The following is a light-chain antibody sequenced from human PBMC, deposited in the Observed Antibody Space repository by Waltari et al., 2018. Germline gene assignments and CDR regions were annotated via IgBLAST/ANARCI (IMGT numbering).Light chain of an antibody. CDR3: QELNIFPLT. J-gene: IGKJ4*01. CDR1: QAINGY. CDR2: DTS. V-gene: IGKV1-9*01. Sequence: DIQLTQSPSLLSASVGDRVTITCRASQAINGYLAWYQVRPGRAPKLLIYDTSTLQSGVPSRFSGSESGTDFTLTISTLQPEDSATYYCQELNIFPLTFGGGTKVEIK.